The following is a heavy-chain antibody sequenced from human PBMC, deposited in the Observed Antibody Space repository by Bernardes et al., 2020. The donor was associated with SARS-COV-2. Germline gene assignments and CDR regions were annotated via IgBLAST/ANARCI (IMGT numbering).Heavy chain of an antibody. CDR1: GFNFDDYG. Sequence: GGSLRLSCAGSGFNFDDYGMHWVRQTPAKGLEWVSGINWSGERQDSAASVKGRFIISRDNTKRSLYLQMNGVGAEDTAVYHCAREKIIGGNYYFDLWGQGTLVTVSS. CDR3: AREKIIGGNYYFDL. D-gene: IGHD3-10*01. J-gene: IGHJ4*02. CDR2: INWSGERQ. V-gene: IGHV3-20*01.